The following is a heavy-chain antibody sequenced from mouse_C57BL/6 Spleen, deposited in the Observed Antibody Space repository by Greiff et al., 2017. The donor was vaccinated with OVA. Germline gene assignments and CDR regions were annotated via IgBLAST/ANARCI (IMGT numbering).Heavy chain of an antibody. CDR3: ARENGYDKYFDV. D-gene: IGHD2-2*01. Sequence: QVQLQQSGPELVKPGASVKISCKASGFAFSSSWMNWVKQRPGKGLEWIGRIYPGDGDPNYNGNFKVKATLTADKSSSTAYRQLSSLTSEDSAVYFCARENGYDKYFDVWGTGTTVTVAS. J-gene: IGHJ1*03. CDR2: IYPGDGDP. CDR1: GFAFSSSW. V-gene: IGHV1-82*01.